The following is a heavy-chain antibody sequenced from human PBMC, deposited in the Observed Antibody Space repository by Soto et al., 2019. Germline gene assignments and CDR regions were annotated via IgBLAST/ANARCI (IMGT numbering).Heavy chain of an antibody. CDR3: ASQSCSGGRRSYYYYGMDV. CDR1: GGSISRSSYY. CDR2: IYYSGST. Sequence: SETLSLTCTVSGGSISRSSYYWGWIRQHPGKGLEWIGSIYYSGSTYYNPSLKSRVTISVDTSKNQFSLKLSSVTAADTAVYYCASQSCSGGRRSYYYYGMDVWGQGTTIT. V-gene: IGHV4-39*01. J-gene: IGHJ6*02. D-gene: IGHD2-15*01.